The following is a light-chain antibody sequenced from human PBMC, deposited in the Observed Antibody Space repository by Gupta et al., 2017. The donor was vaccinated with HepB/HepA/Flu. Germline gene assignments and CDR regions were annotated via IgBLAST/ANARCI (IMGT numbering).Light chain of an antibody. Sequence: AIQMTQSPSSLSASVGDRVTITCRASQGIKNDLGWYQQKPGQAPKLLIYLASTLHSGGPSRGSGGGSGTHFTLTISRLEPEDVATYYGLQGYVDPLTFGGGTRVEIK. CDR1: QGIKND. J-gene: IGKJ4*01. CDR3: LQGYVDPLT. V-gene: IGKV1-6*01. CDR2: LAS.